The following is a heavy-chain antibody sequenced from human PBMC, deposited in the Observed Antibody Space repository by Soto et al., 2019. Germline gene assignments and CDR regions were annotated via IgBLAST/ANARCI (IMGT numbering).Heavy chain of an antibody. CDR1: GYTFTSYY. D-gene: IGHD3-22*01. CDR2: INPSGGST. V-gene: IGHV1-46*01. Sequence: QVQLVQSGAEVKKPGASVKVSCKASGYTFTSYYMHWVRQAPGQGLEWMGIINPSGGSTSYAQKFQGRVTMTRDTSTSTVYMELSSLRSEDTAVYYCARDCLDRYYYDSSGYSCFDYWGQGTLVTVSS. CDR3: ARDCLDRYYYDSSGYSCFDY. J-gene: IGHJ4*02.